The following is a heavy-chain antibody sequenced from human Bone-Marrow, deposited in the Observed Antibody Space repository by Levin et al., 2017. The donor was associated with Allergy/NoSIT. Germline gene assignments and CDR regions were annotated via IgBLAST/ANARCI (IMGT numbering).Heavy chain of an antibody. CDR1: GYTFASYY. J-gene: IGHJ4*02. Sequence: GESLKISCKASGYTFASYYIHWVRQAPGQGLEWMGIINPSGGHTTYAQKVQGRVTMTRDTSTSTVYMERSSLTSGDTAVYYCARAGGSYLGHHDYWGQGTLVTVSS. CDR2: INPSGGHT. D-gene: IGHD1-26*01. CDR3: ARAGGSYLGHHDY. V-gene: IGHV1-46*01.